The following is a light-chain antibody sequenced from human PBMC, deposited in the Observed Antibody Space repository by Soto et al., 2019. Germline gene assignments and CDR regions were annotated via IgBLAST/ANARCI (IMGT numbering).Light chain of an antibody. Sequence: DIVMTQSPDSLAVSLGERATINCKSSQSVLYSSNNKNYLAWYQQKPGQPPKLLIYWASTRESGVPDRFSGSGSGTDFTLTISSLQADDVAVYYCQQYFGTPLTFGGGTKVEIK. CDR3: QQYFGTPLT. CDR1: QSVLYSSNNKNY. V-gene: IGKV4-1*01. CDR2: WAS. J-gene: IGKJ4*01.